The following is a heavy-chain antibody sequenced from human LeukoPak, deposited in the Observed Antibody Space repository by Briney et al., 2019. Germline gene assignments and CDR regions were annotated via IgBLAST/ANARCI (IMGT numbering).Heavy chain of an antibody. CDR1: GGSISSYY. CDR2: IYYSGST. CDR3: ARNYGGNSGANYYYGMDV. V-gene: IGHV4-59*01. Sequence: PSETLSLTCTVSGGSISSYYWSWIRQPPGKGLEWIGYIYYSGSTNYNPSLKSRVTISVDTSKNQFSLKLSSVTAADTAVYYCARNYGGNSGANYYYGMDVWGQGTTVTVSS. D-gene: IGHD4-23*01. J-gene: IGHJ6*02.